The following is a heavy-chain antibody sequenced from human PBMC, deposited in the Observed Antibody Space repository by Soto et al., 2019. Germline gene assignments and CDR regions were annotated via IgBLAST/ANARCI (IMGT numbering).Heavy chain of an antibody. J-gene: IGHJ4*02. CDR1: GGSISTDGYN. Sequence: QVQLQESGPGLVKPSQTLSLICTVSGGSISTDGYNWSWIRQTPGKGLEWIGYLYYSGTSFYNPSLKSRVTISGDTPKNQFSLSLTFVTAAGTAVYFCARGPAHFDTNGYAYWLDYWGQGIPVTVSS. V-gene: IGHV4-30-4*01. CDR3: ARGPAHFDTNGYAYWLDY. D-gene: IGHD3-22*01. CDR2: LYYSGTS.